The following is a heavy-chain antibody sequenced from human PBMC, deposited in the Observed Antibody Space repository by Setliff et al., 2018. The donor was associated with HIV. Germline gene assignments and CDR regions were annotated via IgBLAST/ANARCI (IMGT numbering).Heavy chain of an antibody. CDR1: GFNFSIYR. CDR3: SRHLGYCSTTNSC. Sequence: PGGSLRLSCEASGFNFSIYRMSWVRQAPGKGLEWVANIKEDGSDKYYVDSVKGRFTISKDNAENSIYLQMNSLRGEDTAVYYCSRHLGYCSTTNSCWGQGTPVTV. V-gene: IGHV3-7*01. J-gene: IGHJ4*02. CDR2: IKEDGSDK. D-gene: IGHD2-2*03.